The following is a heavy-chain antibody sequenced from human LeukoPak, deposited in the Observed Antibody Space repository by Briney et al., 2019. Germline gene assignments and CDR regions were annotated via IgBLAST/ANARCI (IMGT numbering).Heavy chain of an antibody. J-gene: IGHJ4*02. D-gene: IGHD4-17*01. CDR2: ISLSGTI. CDR1: GGSFSNYF. V-gene: IGHV4-34*01. Sequence: SETLSLTCTVSGGSFSNYFWTWIRQPPGKGLEWIGEISLSGTIRYNPSLKSRVTISVDTSKNQFSLKPSTVTAADTAVYYCALSTTTVTTRTLDYWGQGALVIVSS. CDR3: ALSTTTVTTRTLDY.